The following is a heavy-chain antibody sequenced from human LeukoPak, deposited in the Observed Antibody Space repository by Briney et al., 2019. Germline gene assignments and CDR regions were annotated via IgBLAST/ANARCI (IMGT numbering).Heavy chain of an antibody. CDR3: ASGGLVVPAAIAL. V-gene: IGHV4-59*12. CDR2: IYYSGST. J-gene: IGHJ5*02. Sequence: PSETLSLTCTVSGGSISSYYWSWIRQPPGKGLEWIGYIYYSGSTNYNPSLKSRVTISVDTSKNQFSLKLSSVTAADTAVYYCASGGLVVPAAIALWGQGTLVTVSS. D-gene: IGHD2-2*01. CDR1: GGSISSYY.